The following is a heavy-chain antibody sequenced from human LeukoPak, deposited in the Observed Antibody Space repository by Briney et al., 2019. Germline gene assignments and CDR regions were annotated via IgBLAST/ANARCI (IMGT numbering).Heavy chain of an antibody. CDR1: GGSMSSSSNY. CDR3: ARHKAVAGAGTDC. CDR2: IYYSGST. V-gene: IGHV4-39*01. Sequence: SETLSLTCTVAGGSMSSSSNYWGWIRQPPVKGLEWIGSIYYSGSTYYNPSLKSRVTISVDTSKKQFSLKLSSVTAADTAVYYCARHKAVAGAGTDCWGQGTLVIVSS. J-gene: IGHJ4*02. D-gene: IGHD6-13*01.